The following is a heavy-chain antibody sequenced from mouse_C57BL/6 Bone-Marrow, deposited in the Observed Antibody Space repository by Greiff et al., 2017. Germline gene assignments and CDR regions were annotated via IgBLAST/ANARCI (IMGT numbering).Heavy chain of an antibody. CDR2: ISDGGSYT. CDR1: GFTFSSYA. J-gene: IGHJ4*01. D-gene: IGHD2-4*01. V-gene: IGHV5-4*03. CDR3: ARQLRAMDY. Sequence: EVMLVESGGGLVKPGGSLKLSCAASGFTFSSYAMSWVRQTPEKRLEWVATISDGGSYTYYPVNVKGRFTISRDNAKNNLYLQMSHLKSEDTAMYYCARQLRAMDYWGQGTSVTVSS.